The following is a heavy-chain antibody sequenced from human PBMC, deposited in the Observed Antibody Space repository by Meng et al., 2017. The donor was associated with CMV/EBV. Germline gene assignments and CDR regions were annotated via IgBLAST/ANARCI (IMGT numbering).Heavy chain of an antibody. CDR2: IYSGGST. V-gene: IGHV3-53*01. CDR1: WFTVSSNY. CDR3: ASYLYSSGWYHDY. J-gene: IGHJ4*02. D-gene: IGHD6-19*01. Sequence: GESLMISCAASWFTVSSNYMSWVRQAPGKGLEWVSVIYSGGSTYYADSVKGRFTISRDNSKNTLYLQMNSLRAEDTAVYYCASYLYSSGWYHDYWGQGTLVTVSS.